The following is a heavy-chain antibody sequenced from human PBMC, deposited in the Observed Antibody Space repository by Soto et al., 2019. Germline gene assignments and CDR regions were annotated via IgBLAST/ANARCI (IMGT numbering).Heavy chain of an antibody. Sequence: QVQLQESGPGLVKPSGTLSLTCAVSGGSISSSNWWSWVRQPPGKGLEWIGEIYHSGSTNYNPSLKSRVTVSVDKSKNQFSLKLSSVTAADTAVYYCATVHYDFWSGYPIDYWGQGTLVTVSS. J-gene: IGHJ4*02. CDR2: IYHSGST. D-gene: IGHD3-3*01. V-gene: IGHV4-4*02. CDR1: GGSISSSNW. CDR3: ATVHYDFWSGYPIDY.